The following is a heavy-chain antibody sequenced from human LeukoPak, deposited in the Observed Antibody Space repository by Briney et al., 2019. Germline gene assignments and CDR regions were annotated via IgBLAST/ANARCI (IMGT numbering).Heavy chain of an antibody. D-gene: IGHD2/OR15-2a*01. V-gene: IGHV4-4*07. J-gene: IGHJ4*02. CDR3: ARDFYGDDGHHPFDY. CDR2: IYASGST. Sequence: PSETLSLTCSVSGGSISNYYWNWIRQPAGKGLEWIGRIYASGSTNYNPSLKSRVTISMDKPKNHFSLNLKSVTAADTDFYYCARDFYGDDGHHPFDYWGQGIQVTVSS. CDR1: GGSISNYY.